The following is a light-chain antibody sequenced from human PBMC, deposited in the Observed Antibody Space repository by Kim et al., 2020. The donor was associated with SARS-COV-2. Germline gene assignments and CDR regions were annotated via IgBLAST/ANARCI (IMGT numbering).Light chain of an antibody. J-gene: IGLJ1*01. CDR3: QSWDRGARS. V-gene: IGLV3-1*01. CDR2: LDD. Sequence: SYELTQPPSVSVSPGQTATISCFGDKLGEKNAAWYQQRPGQPPILVIYLDDRRPSGIPARFSGSNSGNTATLTISGPQTMDEADYYCQSWDRGARSFVSGTKVTVL. CDR1: KLGEKN.